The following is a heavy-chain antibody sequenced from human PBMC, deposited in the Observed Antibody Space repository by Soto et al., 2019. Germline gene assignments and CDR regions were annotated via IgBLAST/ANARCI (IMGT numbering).Heavy chain of an antibody. D-gene: IGHD1-20*01. CDR1: GGSISSYY. J-gene: IGHJ6*02. CDR3: AKYKSNYYYGMDV. V-gene: IGHV4-59*01. CDR2: TYYSGLT. Sequence: QVQLQESGPGLVKPSETLSLTCTVSGGSISSYYWSWIRQPPGEGLEWIGYTYYSGLTNDNHSLKSRVTISLDPSKNQFYLNLSSVTAADAAVYYCAKYKSNYYYGMDVWGQGPTVTVSS.